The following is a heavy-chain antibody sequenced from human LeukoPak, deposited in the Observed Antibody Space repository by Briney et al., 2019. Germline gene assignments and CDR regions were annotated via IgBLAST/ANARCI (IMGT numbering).Heavy chain of an antibody. J-gene: IGHJ6*02. CDR1: GGSISSYY. V-gene: IGHV4-59*04. CDR2: IYYSCST. D-gene: IGHD6-19*01. Sequence: SETLSLTCTVSGGSISSYYCSWIRMPPGTGQEWIGYIYYSCSTCYNPSLKGRVTISVYTSKSYFSVTLSAVTSADTAVYYCARQWVSGWYTDVWGQGTTVTVSS. CDR3: ARQWVSGWYTDV.